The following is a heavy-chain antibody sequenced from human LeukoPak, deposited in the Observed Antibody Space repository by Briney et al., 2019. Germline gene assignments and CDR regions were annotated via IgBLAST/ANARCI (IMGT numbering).Heavy chain of an antibody. Sequence: ETLSLTCTVSGYSISSGYLWGWIRQPPGKGLEWIGSTYHGGTTYSNPSLKSRVIISEDTSKKQFSLKLSSVTAADTAVYYCARGSGDWTYYFDYWGQGTLVTVSS. CDR1: GYSISSGYL. V-gene: IGHV4-38-2*02. CDR3: ARGSGDWTYYFDY. CDR2: TYHGGTT. D-gene: IGHD2-21*02. J-gene: IGHJ4*02.